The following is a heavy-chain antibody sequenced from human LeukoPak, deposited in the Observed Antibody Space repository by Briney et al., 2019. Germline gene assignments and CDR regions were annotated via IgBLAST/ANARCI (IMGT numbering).Heavy chain of an antibody. Sequence: ASVKVSCKASGYTFTSYYMHWVRQAPGQGLEWMGIINPSGGSTSYAQKFQGRVTMTRDTSTSTVYMELSSLRAEDTAVYYCAKDLVVRVRYFDYWGQGTLVTVSS. V-gene: IGHV1-46*01. CDR2: INPSGGST. CDR1: GYTFTSYY. D-gene: IGHD3-10*01. CDR3: AKDLVVRVRYFDY. J-gene: IGHJ4*02.